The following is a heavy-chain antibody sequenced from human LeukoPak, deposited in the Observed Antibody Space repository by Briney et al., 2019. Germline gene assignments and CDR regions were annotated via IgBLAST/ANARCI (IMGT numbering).Heavy chain of an antibody. V-gene: IGHV3-23*01. Sequence: GGSLRLSCAASGFTFSSYAMSWVRQAPEKGLEWVSGISGSGGSTYYADSVKGRFTISRDNSKNTLYLQMNSLRAEDTAVYYCAKDGDPHHPSYYYYYYMDVWGKGTTVTVSS. CDR1: GFTFSSYA. D-gene: IGHD7-27*01. CDR3: AKDGDPHHPSYYYYYYMDV. CDR2: ISGSGGST. J-gene: IGHJ6*03.